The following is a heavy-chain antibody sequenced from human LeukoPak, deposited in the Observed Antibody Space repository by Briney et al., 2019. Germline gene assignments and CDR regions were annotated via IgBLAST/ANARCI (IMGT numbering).Heavy chain of an antibody. CDR3: AKDGECSSTSCSLDY. D-gene: IGHD2-2*01. CDR1: GFTFSSSA. Sequence: GGSLRLSCAASGFTFSSSAMSWVRQAPGKGLVWASTVSGSGATTYYADSVKGRFTISRDNSKNTLYLQVNSLRAEDTAVYYCAKDGECSSTSCSLDYWGQGTLVTVSS. V-gene: IGHV3-23*01. CDR2: VSGSGATT. J-gene: IGHJ4*02.